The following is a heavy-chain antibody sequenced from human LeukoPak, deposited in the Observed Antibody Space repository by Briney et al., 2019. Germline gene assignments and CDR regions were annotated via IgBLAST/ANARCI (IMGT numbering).Heavy chain of an antibody. J-gene: IGHJ4*02. Sequence: SETLSLTCAVYGGSFSGYYWSWIRQPPGKGLEWIGEINHSGSTNYNPSLKSRVTISVDTSKNQFSLKLSSVTAADAAVYYCARGGSIWPRKGYFDYWGQGTLVTVSS. V-gene: IGHV4-34*01. D-gene: IGHD2/OR15-2a*01. CDR2: INHSGST. CDR1: GGSFSGYY. CDR3: ARGGSIWPRKGYFDY.